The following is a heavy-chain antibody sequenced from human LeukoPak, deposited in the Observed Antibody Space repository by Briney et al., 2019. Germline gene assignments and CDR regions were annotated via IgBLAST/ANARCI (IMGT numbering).Heavy chain of an antibody. CDR1: GFTFDDYV. Sequence: GRSLRPSCAASGFTFDDYVMHWVRQAPGKGLEWVSGISWNSGSIGYADSVKGRFTISRDNAKNSLYLQMNSLRAEDTALYYCAKDFCSGGSCSYYYYGMDVWGQGTTVTVSS. CDR3: AKDFCSGGSCSYYYYGMDV. D-gene: IGHD2-15*01. J-gene: IGHJ6*02. V-gene: IGHV3-9*01. CDR2: ISWNSGSI.